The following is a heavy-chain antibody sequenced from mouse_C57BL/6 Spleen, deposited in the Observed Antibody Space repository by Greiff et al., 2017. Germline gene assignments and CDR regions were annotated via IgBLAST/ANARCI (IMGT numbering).Heavy chain of an antibody. V-gene: IGHV5-16*01. J-gene: IGHJ4*01. CDR2: INYDGSST. Sequence: EVQVVESEGGLVQPGSSMKLSCTASGFTFSDYYMAWVRQVPEKGLEWVANINYDGSSTYYLDSLKSRFIISRDNAKNILYLQMSSLKSEDTATYYCAREDYYGSSNYYAMDYWGQGTSVTVSS. D-gene: IGHD1-1*01. CDR1: GFTFSDYY. CDR3: AREDYYGSSNYYAMDY.